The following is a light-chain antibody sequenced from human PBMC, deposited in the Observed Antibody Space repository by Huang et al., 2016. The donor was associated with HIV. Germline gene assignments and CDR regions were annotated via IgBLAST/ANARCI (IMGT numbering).Light chain of an antibody. CDR3: QQYSSWPRT. CDR2: GVA. CDR1: QSVSST. Sequence: ELVMTQSPAILSVSPGDRVTLSCRASQSVSSTLAWYQQRPGQAPRLLIYGVATRAAGVPVRFSGSGSGTDFTLTITGLQLEDLGIYFCQQYSSWPRTFGQGTKV. V-gene: IGKV3-15*01. J-gene: IGKJ1*01.